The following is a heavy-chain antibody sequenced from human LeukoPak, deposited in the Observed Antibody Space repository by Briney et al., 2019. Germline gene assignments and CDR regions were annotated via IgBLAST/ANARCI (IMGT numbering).Heavy chain of an antibody. J-gene: IGHJ4*02. CDR2: ISNSGGST. CDR3: AKDGYVSWAYQLSHFDY. V-gene: IGHV3-23*01. D-gene: IGHD2-2*03. Sequence: GGSLRLSCPASAFTFSSYTMSWVRQAPGKGLEWVSAISNSGGSTYYADSVKGRFTISRDNPKNTVYLQMNSLRAEDTAVYYCAKDGYVSWAYQLSHFDYWGQGTLVTVSS. CDR1: AFTFSSYT.